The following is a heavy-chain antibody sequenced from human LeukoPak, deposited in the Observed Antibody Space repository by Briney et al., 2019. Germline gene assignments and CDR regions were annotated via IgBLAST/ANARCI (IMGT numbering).Heavy chain of an antibody. CDR3: ARGGYDILTGPRVSAFDI. CDR2: INHSGST. V-gene: IGHV4-34*01. D-gene: IGHD3-9*01. J-gene: IGHJ3*02. CDR1: GGSFSGYY. Sequence: SETLSLTCAVYGGSFSGYYWSWIRQPPGKGLEWIGEINHSGSTNYNPSLKSRVTISVDTSKNQFSLQLSSVTAADTAVYYCARGGYDILTGPRVSAFDIWGQGTMVAVSS.